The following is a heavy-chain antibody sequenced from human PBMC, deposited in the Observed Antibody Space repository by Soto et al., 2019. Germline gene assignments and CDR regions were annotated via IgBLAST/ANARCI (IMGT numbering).Heavy chain of an antibody. Sequence: EVQLVESGGGLVQPGRSLRLSCAASGFTFDDYAMHWVRQAPGKGLEWVSGISWNSGSIGYADSVKGRFTISRDNAKNSLSLQMNSLRAEDTALYYCAKTKGADYGDFGDYYYYYIDVWGKGTTVTVSS. J-gene: IGHJ6*03. CDR1: GFTFDDYA. D-gene: IGHD4-17*01. V-gene: IGHV3-9*01. CDR3: AKTKGADYGDFGDYYYYYIDV. CDR2: ISWNSGSI.